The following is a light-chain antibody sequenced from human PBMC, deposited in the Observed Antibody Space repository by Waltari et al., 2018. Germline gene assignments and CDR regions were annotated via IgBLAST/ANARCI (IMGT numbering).Light chain of an antibody. Sequence: QSALTQPASVSGSPGQSNPISCTGFTSNVGSYNLVSWYQKHPGKAPKLLIYEGNRRPSGVSNRFSGSKSDNTASLTLSGLQAEDEADYYCCSNVGSSVFFGGGTKLTVL. J-gene: IGLJ2*01. CDR3: CSNVGSSVF. CDR2: EGN. CDR1: TSNVGSYNL. V-gene: IGLV2-23*03.